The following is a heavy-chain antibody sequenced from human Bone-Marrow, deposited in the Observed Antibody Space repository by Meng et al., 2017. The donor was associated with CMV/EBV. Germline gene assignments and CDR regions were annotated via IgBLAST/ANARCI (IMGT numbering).Heavy chain of an antibody. V-gene: IGHV3-30*02. D-gene: IGHD3-16*02. CDR3: AKDVTFGGVIVLCGMDV. J-gene: IGHJ6*02. CDR1: GFTFSSYG. CDR2: IRYDGSNK. Sequence: GSLRLSCAASGFTFSSYGMHWVRQAPGKGLEWVAFIRYDGSNKYYADSVKGRFTISRDNSKNTLYLQMNSLRAEDTAVYYCAKDVTFGGVIVLCGMDVWGQGTTVTVSS.